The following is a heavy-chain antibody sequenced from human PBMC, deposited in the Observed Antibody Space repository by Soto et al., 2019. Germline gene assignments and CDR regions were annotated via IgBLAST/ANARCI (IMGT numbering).Heavy chain of an antibody. D-gene: IGHD5-18*01. CDR3: ARMESFGSLNWFDP. Sequence: VQLVQSGAEVKKPGASVKVSCKASGYTFTNNDVSWVRQATGQGLEWMGWMNPGRGDTGYAQKFQGRVTMTRDISIATAYMELNSLTSEDTAIYYCARMESFGSLNWFDPWGQGTLVTVSS. J-gene: IGHJ5*02. CDR1: GYTFTNND. V-gene: IGHV1-8*02. CDR2: MNPGRGDT.